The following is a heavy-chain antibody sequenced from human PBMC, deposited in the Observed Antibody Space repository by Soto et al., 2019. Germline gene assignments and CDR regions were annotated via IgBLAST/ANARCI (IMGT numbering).Heavy chain of an antibody. CDR3: ARHPGIAAHFDF. CDR2: IYYRGSA. J-gene: IGHJ4*02. Sequence: SETLSLTCSVSGGSISSSSHYWGWIRQSPGKGLDWIGSIYYRGSAYYNPSLKSRVTISVDTSKNQFSLKLRSVTAADTSVYYCARHPGIAAHFDFWGQGTLVTVSS. V-gene: IGHV4-39*01. CDR1: GGSISSSSHY. D-gene: IGHD6-13*01.